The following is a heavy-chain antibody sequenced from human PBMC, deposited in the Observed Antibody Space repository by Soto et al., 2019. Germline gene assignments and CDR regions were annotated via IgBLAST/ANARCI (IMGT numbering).Heavy chain of an antibody. Sequence: GGSLRLSCAASGFTFSSYGMHWVRQAPGKGLDWVAVLSYDGSDEEYADSVKGRFTISRDNSKNTLYLQMNSLRPEDTAVYYCAKDPNCRSTGCYGGEVGAFDIWGQGTMVTVSS. CDR1: GFTFSSYG. CDR3: AKDPNCRSTGCYGGEVGAFDI. J-gene: IGHJ3*02. V-gene: IGHV3-30*18. CDR2: LSYDGSDE. D-gene: IGHD2-2*01.